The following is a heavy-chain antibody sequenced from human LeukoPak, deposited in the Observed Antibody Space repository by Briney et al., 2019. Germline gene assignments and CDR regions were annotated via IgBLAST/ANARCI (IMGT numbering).Heavy chain of an antibody. J-gene: IGHJ4*02. D-gene: IGHD3-9*01. Sequence: VASVKVSCKASGYTFTSYGISWVRQAPGQGLEWMGWISAYNGNTNYAQKLQGRVTMTTDTSTSTAYMELRSLRSDDTAVYYCARELPPSTYYDILTGYYPMDYWGQGTLVTVSS. CDR2: ISAYNGNT. CDR3: ARELPPSTYYDILTGYYPMDY. CDR1: GYTFTSYG. V-gene: IGHV1-18*01.